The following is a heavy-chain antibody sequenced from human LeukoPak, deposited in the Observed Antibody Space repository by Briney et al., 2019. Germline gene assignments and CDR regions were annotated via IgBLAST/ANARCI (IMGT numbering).Heavy chain of an antibody. Sequence: GASVKVSCKASGYTFTGYYMHWVRQAPGQGLERMGWINPNSGGTNYAQKFQGRVTMTRDTSISTAYMELSRLRSDDTAVYYCARARDSSGYWRLDYWGQGTLVTVSS. CDR2: INPNSGGT. CDR1: GYTFTGYY. V-gene: IGHV1-2*02. J-gene: IGHJ4*02. CDR3: ARARDSSGYWRLDY. D-gene: IGHD3-22*01.